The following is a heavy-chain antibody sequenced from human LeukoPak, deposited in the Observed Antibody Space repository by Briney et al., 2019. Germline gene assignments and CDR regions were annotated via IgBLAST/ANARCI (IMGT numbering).Heavy chain of an antibody. D-gene: IGHD5-24*01. CDR1: GFTFSTYT. V-gene: IGHV3-21*01. J-gene: IGHJ4*02. CDR2: ITSTSSYI. CDR3: ARDAGGYNSDY. Sequence: GGSLRLSCAASGFTFSTYTMNWVRQAPGKGLEWVSSITSTSSYIYYADSVKGRFTMSRDNAMSSLYLQMNSLRAEDTAVYYCARDAGGYNSDYWGQGTLVTVSS.